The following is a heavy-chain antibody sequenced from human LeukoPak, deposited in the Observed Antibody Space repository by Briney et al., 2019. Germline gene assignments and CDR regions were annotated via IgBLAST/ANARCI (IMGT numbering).Heavy chain of an antibody. Sequence: GGSLRLSCEASGFPFSSYWMSWVRQAPGKGLEWVANIRHDGSETYYVDSLRGRFTISRDNAKNLVYLQMSSLRAEDTAIYYCARDETYDYESNGYLGFWGQGTVVTVSS. CDR2: IRHDGSET. J-gene: IGHJ4*02. V-gene: IGHV3-7*01. CDR1: GFPFSSYW. CDR3: ARDETYDYESNGYLGF. D-gene: IGHD3-22*01.